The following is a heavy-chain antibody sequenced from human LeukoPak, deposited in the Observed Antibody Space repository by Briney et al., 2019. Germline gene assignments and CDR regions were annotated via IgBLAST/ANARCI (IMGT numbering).Heavy chain of an antibody. CDR2: IYYSGST. J-gene: IGHJ3*02. D-gene: IGHD3-22*01. CDR1: GGSISSYY. V-gene: IGHV4-59*08. CDR3: ARYDSSGYSPDAFDI. Sequence: SETQSLTCTVSGGSISSYYWSWIRQPPGKGLEWIGYIYYSGSTNYNPSLKSRVTISVDTSKNQFSLKLSSVTAADTAVYYCARYDSSGYSPDAFDIWGQGTMVTVSS.